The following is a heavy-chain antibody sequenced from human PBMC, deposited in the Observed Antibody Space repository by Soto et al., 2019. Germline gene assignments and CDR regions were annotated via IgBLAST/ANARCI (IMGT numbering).Heavy chain of an antibody. CDR3: ARDSLAVAGSFFDY. J-gene: IGHJ4*02. Sequence: ASVKVSCKASGYTLTIYSIHWLRQAPGQRLEWMGWINPGNVNTKYSQNLNDRVTMTWDTSAATAFMELRSLRPEDTAVYYCARDSLAVAGSFFDYWGQGTQVTVSS. CDR2: INPGNVNT. D-gene: IGHD6-19*01. CDR1: GYTLTIYS. V-gene: IGHV1-3*01.